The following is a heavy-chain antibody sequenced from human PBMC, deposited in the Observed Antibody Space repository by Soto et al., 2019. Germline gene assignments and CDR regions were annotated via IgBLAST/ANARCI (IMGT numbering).Heavy chain of an antibody. V-gene: IGHV1-69*04. D-gene: IGHD6-13*01. Sequence: ASVKVSCKASGYTFTSYGISWVRQAPGQGLEWMGRIIPILGIANYAQKFQGRVTITADKSTSTAYMELSSLRSEDTAVYYCARAPGYSSSWYDYWGQGTLVTVSS. CDR1: GYTFTSYG. CDR3: ARAPGYSSSWYDY. CDR2: IIPILGIA. J-gene: IGHJ4*02.